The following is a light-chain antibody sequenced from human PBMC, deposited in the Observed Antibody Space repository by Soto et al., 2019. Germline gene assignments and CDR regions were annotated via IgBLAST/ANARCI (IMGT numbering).Light chain of an antibody. Sequence: DIVLTQSPALLSLSPGARVTLYCGASQRVSSYLAWYQQKPGQAPRLLIYDASNRATGIPARFSGSGSGTDFTLTISSLEPEDFAVYYCQQRSNWPITFGQGTRLEIK. V-gene: IGKV3-11*01. CDR3: QQRSNWPIT. CDR1: QRVSSY. J-gene: IGKJ5*01. CDR2: DAS.